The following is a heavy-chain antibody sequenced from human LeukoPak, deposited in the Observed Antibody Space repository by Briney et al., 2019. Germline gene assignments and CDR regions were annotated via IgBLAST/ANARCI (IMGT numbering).Heavy chain of an antibody. CDR2: INPSTGGT. V-gene: IGHV1-2*02. D-gene: IGHD6-13*01. CDR1: GYTFTDYY. J-gene: IGHJ4*02. CDR3: ARAPRSDARFTIAFDY. Sequence: ASVKVSCKASGYTFTDYYIHWVRQAPGQGLEWMGYINPSTGGTNFAQKFQGRVTMARDTSISTAYMALSRLTSDDTAVYFCARAPRSDARFTIAFDYWGQGTLVTVSS.